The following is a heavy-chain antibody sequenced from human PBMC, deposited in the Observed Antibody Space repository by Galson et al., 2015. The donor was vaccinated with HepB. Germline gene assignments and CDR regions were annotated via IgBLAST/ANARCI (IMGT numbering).Heavy chain of an antibody. CDR2: ISSSSSYI. CDR1: GFTFSSHS. V-gene: IGHV3-21*01. Sequence: SLRLSCAASGFTFSSHSMYWVRQAPGKGLEWVSFISSSSSYIYYADSVKGRFTISRDNTKNSVSLQMNSLRAEDTAVYYCARESHCGGYICYFVYWGQGTLVTVSS. CDR3: ARESHCGGYICYFVY. D-gene: IGHD2-21*01. J-gene: IGHJ4*02.